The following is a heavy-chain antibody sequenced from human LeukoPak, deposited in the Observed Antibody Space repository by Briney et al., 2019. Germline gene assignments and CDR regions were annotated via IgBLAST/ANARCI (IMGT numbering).Heavy chain of an antibody. CDR1: GFTFSSYA. J-gene: IGHJ4*02. D-gene: IGHD5-18*01. Sequence: GGSLRLSCAASGFTFSSYAMSWVRQAPGKGLEWVSAISGSGGSTYYADSVKGRFTISRDNSKNTLYLQMNSLRAEDAAVYYCAKDIAQGYTFGSIEQDYWGQGTLVTVSS. CDR2: ISGSGGST. V-gene: IGHV3-23*01. CDR3: AKDIAQGYTFGSIEQDY.